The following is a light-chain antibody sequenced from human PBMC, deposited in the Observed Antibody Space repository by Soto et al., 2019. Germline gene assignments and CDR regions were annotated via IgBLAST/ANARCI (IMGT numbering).Light chain of an antibody. CDR3: QQYGSSPPIT. CDR1: QSVSSSY. J-gene: IGKJ5*01. V-gene: IGKV3-20*01. CDR2: VAS. Sequence: EIVLTQSPGTLSLSPGERATLSCRASQSVSSSYLAWYQQKPGQAPRLLIYVASSRATGIPDRFSVSGSATDFTPTISRLEPEEFAVYYCQQYGSSPPITFGQGPPMEMK.